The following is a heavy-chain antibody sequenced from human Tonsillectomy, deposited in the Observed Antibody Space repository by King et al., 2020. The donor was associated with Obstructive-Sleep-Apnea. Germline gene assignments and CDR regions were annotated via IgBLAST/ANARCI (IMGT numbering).Heavy chain of an antibody. CDR2: IYYSGT. Sequence: QLQESGPGLVKPSETLSLTCTVSGGSISSYYWSCIRQPPGKGLDWIGYIYYSGTNYNPSLKSRVTISVDTSKNQFSLKLSSVTAADTAVYYCARVDYGVTHFDYWGQGTLVTVSS. J-gene: IGHJ4*02. CDR3: ARVDYGVTHFDY. D-gene: IGHD4-17*01. CDR1: GGSISSYY. V-gene: IGHV4-59*01.